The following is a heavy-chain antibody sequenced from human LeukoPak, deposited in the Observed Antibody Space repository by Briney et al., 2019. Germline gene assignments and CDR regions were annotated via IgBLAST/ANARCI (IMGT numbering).Heavy chain of an antibody. CDR1: GFTFSSYA. J-gene: IGHJ1*01. V-gene: IGHV3-23*01. CDR2: ISGSGGST. Sequence: GGPLRLSCAASGFTFSSYAMSWVRQAPGKGLEWVSAISGSGGSTYYADFVKGQFTVSRDNSKNTLYLQMNSLRAEDTAVYYCAKESVVTPSEYFQHWGQGTLVTVSS. D-gene: IGHD4-23*01. CDR3: AKESVVTPSEYFQH.